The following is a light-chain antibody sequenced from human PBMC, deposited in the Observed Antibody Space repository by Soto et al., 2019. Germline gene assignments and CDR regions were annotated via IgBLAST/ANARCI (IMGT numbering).Light chain of an antibody. CDR3: QEYGSSPWT. J-gene: IGKJ1*01. V-gene: IGKV3-20*01. Sequence: EIVLTQSPGTLSLSPGERATLSCRASQSVSSSYLAWYQQKPGQAPRLLIYCASSRATGIPDRFSGSGSGTDLTLTISRLEPEDFAVYYCQEYGSSPWTVGQGTKVEIK. CDR1: QSVSSSY. CDR2: CAS.